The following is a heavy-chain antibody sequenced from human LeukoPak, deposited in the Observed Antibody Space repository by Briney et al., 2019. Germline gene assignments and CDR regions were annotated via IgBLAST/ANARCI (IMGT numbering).Heavy chain of an antibody. Sequence: SQTLSLTCTVSGGSISSGDYYWSWIRQPPGKGLEWVGYIYYSGSTYYNPSLKSRVTISVDTSKNQFSLKLSSVTDADTAVYYCARGPRYCSSTSCYRPYYFDYWGQGTLVSVSS. D-gene: IGHD2-2*02. CDR1: GGSISSGDYY. J-gene: IGHJ4*02. V-gene: IGHV4-30-4*08. CDR2: IYYSGST. CDR3: ARGPRYCSSTSCYRPYYFDY.